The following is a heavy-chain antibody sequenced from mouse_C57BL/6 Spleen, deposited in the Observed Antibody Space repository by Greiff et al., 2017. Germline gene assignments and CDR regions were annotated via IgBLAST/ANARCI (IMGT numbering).Heavy chain of an antibody. J-gene: IGHJ1*03. CDR1: GFTFSDAW. CDR3: TTPNYYGSSYWYFDV. D-gene: IGHD1-1*01. CDR2: IRNKANNHAT. Sequence: EVKVEESGGGLVQPGGSMKLSCAASGFTFSDAWMDWVRQSPEKGLEWVAEIRNKANNHATYYAESVKGRFTISRDDSKSGVYLQMNSLRAEDTGIYYCTTPNYYGSSYWYFDVWGTGTTVTVSS. V-gene: IGHV6-6*01.